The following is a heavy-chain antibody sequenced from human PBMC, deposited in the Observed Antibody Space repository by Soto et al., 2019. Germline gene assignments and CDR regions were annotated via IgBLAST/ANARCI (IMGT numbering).Heavy chain of an antibody. J-gene: IGHJ4*02. V-gene: IGHV1-69*01. Sequence: QVQLVQSGAEVKKPGSSVKVSCKASGGTFSSYSINWVRQSPGQGLEWMGEIIPIFGTANYAQKFQGRVTITADESTSSAYMELSSLRSEDTAVYYCARDGGRHSGGIDYWGQGTLVTVSS. D-gene: IGHD1-26*01. CDR2: IIPIFGTA. CDR3: ARDGGRHSGGIDY. CDR1: GGTFSSYS.